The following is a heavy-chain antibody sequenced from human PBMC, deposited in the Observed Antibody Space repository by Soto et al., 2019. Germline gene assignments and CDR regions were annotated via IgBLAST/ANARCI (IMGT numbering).Heavy chain of an antibody. CDR1: GGTFSSYA. D-gene: IGHD5-18*01. J-gene: IGHJ6*02. CDR3: ARGGYSYVASVYHGMDI. CDR2: IIPIFGTA. V-gene: IGHV1-69*13. Sequence: SVKVSCKASGGTFSSYAISWVRQAPGQGLEWMGGIIPIFGTANYAQKFQGRVTITADESTSTAYMELSSLRSEDTAVYYCARGGYSYVASVYHGMDIWGQGTRVTVAS.